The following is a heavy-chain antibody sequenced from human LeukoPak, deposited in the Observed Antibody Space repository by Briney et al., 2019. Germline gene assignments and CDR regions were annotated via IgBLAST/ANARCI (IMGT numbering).Heavy chain of an antibody. CDR3: AKGEVGAQVTALMDY. J-gene: IGHJ4*02. V-gene: IGHV3-9*01. CDR1: GFTFYDYA. D-gene: IGHD2-21*02. Sequence: GGSLRLSCAASGFTFYDYAMHWVRQAPGKDLEWGSGISWNSGSIGHADSVKGRFTISRDNTKNSLYLQMNSLRAEDTALYYCAKGEVGAQVTALMDYWGQGTLVTVSS. CDR2: ISWNSGSI.